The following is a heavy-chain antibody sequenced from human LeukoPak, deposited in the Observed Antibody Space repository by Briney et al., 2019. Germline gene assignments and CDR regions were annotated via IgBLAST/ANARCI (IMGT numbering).Heavy chain of an antibody. CDR3: ARGGYDLSPLPDY. Sequence: GGSLRLSCAASGFTFSSYAMSWVRQAPGKGLEWVSGINWNGGSTGYADSVKGRFTISRDNAKNSLYLQMNSLRAEDTALYHCARGGYDLSPLPDYWGQGTLVIVSS. J-gene: IGHJ4*02. D-gene: IGHD3-3*01. V-gene: IGHV3-20*01. CDR2: INWNGGST. CDR1: GFTFSSYA.